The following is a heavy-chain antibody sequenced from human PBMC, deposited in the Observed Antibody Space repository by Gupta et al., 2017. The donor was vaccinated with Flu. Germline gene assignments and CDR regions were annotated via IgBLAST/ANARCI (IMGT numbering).Heavy chain of an antibody. CDR2: MSDDGSNQ. J-gene: IGHJ5*01. CDR3: AKGGRHNWYFDGDS. CDR1: GFIFSDYG. V-gene: IGHV3-30*18. Sequence: VQLVQSGGGVIQPGTSLRLSCAASGFIFSDYGMPWVRQVPGKGLEWLAVMSDDGSNQWYADSVRGRFTISGDNSEKTLILQMNSLRREDTALYYCAKGGRHNWYFDGDSWGQGTLVTVSS. D-gene: IGHD6-13*01.